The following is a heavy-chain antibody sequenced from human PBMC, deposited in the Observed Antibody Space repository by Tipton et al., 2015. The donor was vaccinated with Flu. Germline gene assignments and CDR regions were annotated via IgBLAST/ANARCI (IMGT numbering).Heavy chain of an antibody. CDR3: AREAYFGSGTSRQDYYYYGVDV. D-gene: IGHD3-10*01. CDR2: IYYSETT. CDR1: GGPISSGGYY. J-gene: IGHJ6*02. V-gene: IGHV4-31*02. Sequence: LRLSCTVSGGPISSGGYYWSWIRQHPGKGLEWIGYIYYSETTYYNPSLKSRVTMSVDMSKNQFSLKLSSVTDADTAMYYCAREAYFGSGTSRQDYYYYGVDVWGQGIMVTVSS.